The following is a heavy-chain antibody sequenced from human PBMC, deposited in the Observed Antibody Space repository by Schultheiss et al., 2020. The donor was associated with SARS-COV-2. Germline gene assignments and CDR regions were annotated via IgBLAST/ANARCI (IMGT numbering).Heavy chain of an antibody. Sequence: GGSLRLSCAASGFTFGSYNMHWVRQAPGKGLEFVASIRRSGRDIYYADSMQGRFTASRDNANNSLYLQMDSLRAEDTAVYYCVRDRSWWTPYNCFDLWGRGTLVTVSS. CDR3: VRDRSWWTPYNCFDL. V-gene: IGHV3-21*01. CDR1: GFTFGSYN. CDR2: IRRSGRDI. J-gene: IGHJ5*02. D-gene: IGHD2-15*01.